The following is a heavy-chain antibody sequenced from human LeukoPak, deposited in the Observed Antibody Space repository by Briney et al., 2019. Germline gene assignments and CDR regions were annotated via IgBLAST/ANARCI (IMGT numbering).Heavy chain of an antibody. CDR1: GFTVSRNY. CDR3: AKAPFSGSFGYFQH. Sequence: PGGSLRLSCAASGFTVSRNYMSWVRQAPGKGLEWVSVSYSGGSTYYADSVKGRFTISRHNSKNTLYLQMNSLRAEDTAVYYCAKAPFSGSFGYFQHWGRGTLVTVSS. CDR2: SYSGGST. D-gene: IGHD3-10*01. V-gene: IGHV3-53*04. J-gene: IGHJ1*01.